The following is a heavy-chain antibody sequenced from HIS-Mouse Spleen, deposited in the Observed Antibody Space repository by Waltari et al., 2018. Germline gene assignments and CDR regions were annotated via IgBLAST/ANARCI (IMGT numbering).Heavy chain of an antibody. CDR1: GYTFTGYY. V-gene: IGHV1-2*02. D-gene: IGHD3-10*01. CDR3: ARDRRDYYGSGSYYSGGDYYFDY. J-gene: IGHJ4*02. CDR2: INPNSGGT. Sequence: QVQLVQSGAEVKKPGASVKVSCKASGYTFTGYYMHWVRPAPGQGLEWMGWINPNSGGTNYAQKFQGRVTLTRDTSISTAYMELGRLRSDDTAVYYCARDRRDYYGSGSYYSGGDYYFDYWGQGTLVTVSS.